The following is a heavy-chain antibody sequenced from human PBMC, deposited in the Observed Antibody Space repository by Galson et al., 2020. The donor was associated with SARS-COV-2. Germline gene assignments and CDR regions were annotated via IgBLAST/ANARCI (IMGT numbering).Heavy chain of an antibody. CDR2: IYSGGST. Sequence: METGGSLRLSCAASGFTVSSNYMSWVRQAPGKGLEWVSVIYSGGSTYYADSVKGRFTISRHNSKNTLYLQMNSLRTEDTAVYYCVRDDRDTTVVSRRGNCNGMDVWGRGTTVTVAS. J-gene: IGHJ6*02. D-gene: IGHD2-21*01. V-gene: IGHV3-53*01. CDR1: GFTVSSNY. CDR3: VRDDRDTTVVSRRGNCNGMDV.